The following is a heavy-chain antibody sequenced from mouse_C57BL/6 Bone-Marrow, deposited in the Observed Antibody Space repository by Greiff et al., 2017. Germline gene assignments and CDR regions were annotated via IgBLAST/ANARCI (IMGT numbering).Heavy chain of an antibody. CDR1: GYTFTSYW. CDR3: ARGPYYYGPFDY. D-gene: IGHD1-1*01. J-gene: IGHJ2*01. CDR2: IHPNSGST. V-gene: IGHV1-64*01. Sequence: QVQLQQPGAELVKPGASVKLSCKASGYTFTSYWMHWVKQRPGQGLEWIGMIHPNSGSTNYNEKFNSKATLTVDKSSSTAYMQLSSLTSEDSAVYYCARGPYYYGPFDYWGQGTTLTVSS.